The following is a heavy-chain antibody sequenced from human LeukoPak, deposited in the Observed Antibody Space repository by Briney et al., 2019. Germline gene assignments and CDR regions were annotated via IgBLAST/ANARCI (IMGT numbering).Heavy chain of an antibody. CDR3: ARRRIGDLTIGSDTWFDP. J-gene: IGHJ5*02. V-gene: IGHV4-59*08. CDR2: ISDSGRT. Sequence: SETLSLTCTVSGGSITNYNWNWIRQPPGKGLEWSGYISDSGRTHYNPSLQSRVTISVDTSKNQFSLRLSSVTASGTAVYFWARRRIGDLTIGSDTWFDPWGQGALVTVSS. D-gene: IGHD2-15*01. CDR1: GGSITNYN.